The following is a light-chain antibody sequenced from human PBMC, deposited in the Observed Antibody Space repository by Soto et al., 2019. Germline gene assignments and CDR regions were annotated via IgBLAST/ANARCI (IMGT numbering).Light chain of an antibody. CDR2: GAS. CDR3: QLYGSSALYT. CDR1: QSVSSSY. J-gene: IGKJ2*01. Sequence: EIVLTQSPGTLSLSPGERATLSCRASQSVSSSYLAWYQQKPGQAPRLLIYGASSRATGIPDRFSGSGSGTDFTHTISRLEPEDFAVYYCQLYGSSALYTFGQGTKLEIK. V-gene: IGKV3-20*01.